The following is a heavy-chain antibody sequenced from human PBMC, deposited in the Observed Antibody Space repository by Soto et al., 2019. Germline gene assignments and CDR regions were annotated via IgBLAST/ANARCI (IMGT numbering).Heavy chain of an antibody. CDR1: GFTFTSYW. J-gene: IGHJ4*02. V-gene: IGHV3-7*05. Sequence: EVQLVESGGGLVQPGGSLRLSCEASGFTFTSYWMSWVRQAPGKGLEWVANIKQDGTSKYYADSVKGRFTVSRDNAKSSVHLQMDSLRDDDTAVYRGARRRFILTERDFDSWGQGTLVTVSS. CDR2: IKQDGTSK. D-gene: IGHD3-16*01. CDR3: ARRRFILTERDFDS.